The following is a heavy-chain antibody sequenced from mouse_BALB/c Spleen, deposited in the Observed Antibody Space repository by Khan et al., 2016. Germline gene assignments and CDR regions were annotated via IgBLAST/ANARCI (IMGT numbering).Heavy chain of an antibody. Sequence: QVQLKESGPGLVAPSQSLSITCTVSVFSLTSYGVHWVRQPPGKGLEWLGVIWAGGSTNYNSALMSRLSISKDNSKSQVFLKMNSLQTDDTAMYYCARVGNGNYGRYFDVWGAGTTVTVSS. V-gene: IGHV2-9*02. CDR2: IWAGGST. CDR3: ARVGNGNYGRYFDV. D-gene: IGHD2-1*01. J-gene: IGHJ1*01. CDR1: VFSLTSYG.